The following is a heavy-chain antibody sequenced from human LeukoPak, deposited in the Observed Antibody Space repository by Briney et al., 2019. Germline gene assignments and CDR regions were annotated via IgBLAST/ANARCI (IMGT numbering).Heavy chain of an antibody. CDR1: GFTFSGYS. D-gene: IGHD6-19*01. V-gene: IGHV3-21*01. J-gene: IGHJ3*02. CDR2: ISSSSSYI. Sequence: GGSLRLSCAASGFTFSGYSMNWVRQAPGKGLEWVSSISSSSSYIYYADSVKGRFTISRDNAKNSLYLQMNSLRAEDTAVYYCARFRAMASDAFDIWGQGTMVTVSS. CDR3: ARFRAMASDAFDI.